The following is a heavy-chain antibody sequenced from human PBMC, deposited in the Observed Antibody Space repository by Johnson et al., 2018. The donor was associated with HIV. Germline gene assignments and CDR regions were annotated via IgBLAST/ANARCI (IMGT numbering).Heavy chain of an antibody. Sequence: QVQLVESGGGVVQPGRSLRLSCAASGFTFSSYAVHWVRQAPGKGLEWVAVISYDGSNKYYADSVKGRFTISRDNSKNTLHLQMNSLSAEDTAVYYCAVGIQLWFASEGDAFDIWGQGAMVSVSS. CDR2: ISYDGSNK. V-gene: IGHV3-30-3*01. CDR1: GFTFSSYA. D-gene: IGHD5-18*01. CDR3: AVGIQLWFASEGDAFDI. J-gene: IGHJ3*02.